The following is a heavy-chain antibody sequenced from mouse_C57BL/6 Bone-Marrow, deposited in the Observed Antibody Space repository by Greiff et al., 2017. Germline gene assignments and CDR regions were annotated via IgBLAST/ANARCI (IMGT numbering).Heavy chain of an antibody. CDR2: ISSGSSTI. J-gene: IGHJ2*01. D-gene: IGHD2-1*01. CDR1: GFTFSDYG. Sequence: EEKLMESGGDLVKPGGSLKLSCAASGFTFSDYGMHWVRQAPEKGLEWVAYISSGSSTIYYADTVKGRFTISRDNAKNTLCLQMTSLRSEDTAMYYCARGRIYGSYFDDWGQGTTLTVSS. V-gene: IGHV5-17*01. CDR3: ARGRIYGSYFDD.